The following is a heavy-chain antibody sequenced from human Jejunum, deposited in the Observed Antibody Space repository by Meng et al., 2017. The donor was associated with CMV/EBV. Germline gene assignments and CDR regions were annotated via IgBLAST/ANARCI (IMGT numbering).Heavy chain of an antibody. D-gene: IGHD1-26*01. CDR1: AGPISGYY. CDR2: IYTSGST. J-gene: IGHJ5*02. Sequence: QGSGPGLVKSSETLSLTCFVSAGPISGYYWSWIRQPAGKGLEWIGRIYTSGSTHYNPSLKSRLTMSVDLAKNQISLKLSSVTAADTAVYYCARESGSYYWFDPWGQGTLVTVSS. CDR3: ARESGSYYWFDP. V-gene: IGHV4-4*07.